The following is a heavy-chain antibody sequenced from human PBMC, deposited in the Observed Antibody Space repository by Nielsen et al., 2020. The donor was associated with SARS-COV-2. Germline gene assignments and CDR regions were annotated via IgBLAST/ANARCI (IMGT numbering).Heavy chain of an antibody. Sequence: GGSLRLSCAASGFTFDDYAMHWVRQAPGKGLEWVSGISWNSGSIGYADSVKGRFTISRDNSKNTLYLQMNGLRAEDTAVYYCAKGSTARGYYMDVWGKGTTVTVSS. CDR3: AKGSTARGYYMDV. V-gene: IGHV3-9*01. CDR2: ISWNSGSI. CDR1: GFTFDDYA. D-gene: IGHD5-18*01. J-gene: IGHJ6*03.